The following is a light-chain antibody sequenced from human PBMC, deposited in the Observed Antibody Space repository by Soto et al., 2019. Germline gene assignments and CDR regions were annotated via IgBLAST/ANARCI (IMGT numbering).Light chain of an antibody. CDR1: QGISSY. CDR2: SAS. CDR3: QQLNSYPLT. J-gene: IGKJ4*01. Sequence: IPLTQSPSSLSASVGDRVTITCRASQGISSYLAWYQQKPGKAPNLLIYSASTLQSGVPSRFGGSGSGTDFTLTISSLQPEDFATYYCQQLNSYPLTFGGGTKVEIK. V-gene: IGKV1-9*01.